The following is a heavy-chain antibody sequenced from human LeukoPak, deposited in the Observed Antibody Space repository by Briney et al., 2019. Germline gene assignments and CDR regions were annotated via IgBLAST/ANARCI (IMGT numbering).Heavy chain of an antibody. V-gene: IGHV3-33*01. CDR3: AGSMAVAGALTRYGMDV. CDR2: LWYDGTNE. J-gene: IGHJ6*04. D-gene: IGHD6-19*01. CDR1: GFTFSSYG. Sequence: GGSLRLSCAASGFTFSSYGMHWVRQAPGEGLEWVAVLWYDGTNEYYADSVKGRFTISRDNSKNTLYLQMNSLRAEDTAVYYCAGSMAVAGALTRYGMDVWGEGNTVTVSS.